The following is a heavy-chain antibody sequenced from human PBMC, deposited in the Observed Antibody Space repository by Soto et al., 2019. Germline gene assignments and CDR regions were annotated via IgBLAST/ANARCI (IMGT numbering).Heavy chain of an antibody. V-gene: IGHV4-4*07. J-gene: IGHJ6*02. CDR2: IYSDGTT. CDR3: SRVGCSNSKCYTRGMDV. Sequence: SDTLSITCTVFGGSSSCYDLSWVRQPARKGLEWFVRIYSDGTTNYSPSLKSRVTMSLDTSKDQFSLHLNSVTAADTAVYYCSRVGCSNSKCYTRGMDVWGQGTTVTVSS. D-gene: IGHD2-2*01. CDR1: GGSSSCYD.